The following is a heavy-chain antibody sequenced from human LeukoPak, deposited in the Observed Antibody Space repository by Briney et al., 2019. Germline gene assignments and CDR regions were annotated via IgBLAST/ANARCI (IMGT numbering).Heavy chain of an antibody. CDR3: ARALRYYDSSGRYGMDV. CDR2: INPNSGGT. CDR1: GYTFTGYY. J-gene: IGHJ6*02. Sequence: ASVKVSCKASGYTFTGYYMHWVRQAPGQGLEWMGWINPNSGGTNYAQKFQGRVTMTRDTSISTAYMELSRLRPDDTAVYYCARALRYYDSSGRYGMDVWGQGTTVTVSS. D-gene: IGHD3-22*01. V-gene: IGHV1-2*02.